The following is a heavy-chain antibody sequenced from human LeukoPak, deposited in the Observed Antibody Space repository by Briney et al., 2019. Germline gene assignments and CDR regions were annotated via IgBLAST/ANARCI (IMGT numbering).Heavy chain of an antibody. V-gene: IGHV4-34*01. CDR3: ARAEDSGDYVLDY. D-gene: IGHD4-17*01. CDR1: GGSFSGYY. Sequence: SETLSLTCAVYGGSFSGYYWSWIRQPPGKGLEWIGEINHSGSTNYNPSLKSRVTVSVDTSKNQFSLKLSSVTAADTAVYYCARAEDSGDYVLDYWGQGTLVTVSS. CDR2: INHSGST. J-gene: IGHJ4*02.